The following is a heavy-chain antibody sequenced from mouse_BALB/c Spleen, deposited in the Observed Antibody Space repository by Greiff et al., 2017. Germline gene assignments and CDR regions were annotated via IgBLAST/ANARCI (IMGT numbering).Heavy chain of an antibody. J-gene: IGHJ4*01. CDR2: ISDGGSYT. CDR3: ARGMITPYYAMDY. V-gene: IGHV5-4*02. Sequence: EVQGVESGGGLVKPGGSLKLSCAASGFTFSDYYMYWVRQTPEKRLEWVATISDGGSYTYYPDSVKGRFTISRDNAKNNLYLQMSSLKSEDTAMYYCARGMITPYYAMDYWGQGTSVTVSS. D-gene: IGHD2-4*01. CDR1: GFTFSDYY.